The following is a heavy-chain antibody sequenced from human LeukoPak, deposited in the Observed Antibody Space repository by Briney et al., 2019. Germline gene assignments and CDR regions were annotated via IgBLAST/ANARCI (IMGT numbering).Heavy chain of an antibody. CDR1: GGSISSYY. J-gene: IGHJ3*02. Sequence: KTSETLSLTCTVSGGSISSYYWNWIRQPAGKGLEWIGRIYTSGSTNYNPSLKSRVTMSVDTSKKQFSLKLSSVTAADTAMYYCARDKSRTYGSADAFDIWGQGTMVTVSS. CDR3: ARDKSRTYGSADAFDI. CDR2: IYTSGST. V-gene: IGHV4-4*07. D-gene: IGHD3-10*01.